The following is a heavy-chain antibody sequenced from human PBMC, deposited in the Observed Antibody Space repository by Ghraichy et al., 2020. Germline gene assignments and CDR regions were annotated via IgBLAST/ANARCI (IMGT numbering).Heavy chain of an antibody. V-gene: IGHV1-2*02. D-gene: IGHD3-22*01. CDR3: ARESIVVIHYGMDV. CDR1: GYTFSGYY. CDR2: INPNSGGT. Sequence: ASVKVSCKASGYTFSGYYMHWVRQAPGQGLEWMGWINPNSGGTDFAQKFQGRVTMTRDTSISTVYMELSRLRSDDTAVYYCARESIVVIHYGMDVWGQGTTVTVSS. J-gene: IGHJ6*02.